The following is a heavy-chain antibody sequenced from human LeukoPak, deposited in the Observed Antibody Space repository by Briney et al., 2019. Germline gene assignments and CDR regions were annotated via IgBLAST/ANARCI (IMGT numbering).Heavy chain of an antibody. CDR3: ARHGAFLTRGFCSSSNCYVDGLQT. V-gene: IGHV4-59*08. D-gene: IGHD2-2*01. Sequence: ASETLSLTCTVSGGSISSSYWSWTRQSPEKGLEWIGYFYDTVSTKYNPSLKRRVSISTDTSKNQVSLKLNSVTAADTAVYYCARHGAFLTRGFCSSSNCYVDGLQTWGQGIMVSVSS. CDR2: FYDTVST. CDR1: GGSISSSY. J-gene: IGHJ3*01.